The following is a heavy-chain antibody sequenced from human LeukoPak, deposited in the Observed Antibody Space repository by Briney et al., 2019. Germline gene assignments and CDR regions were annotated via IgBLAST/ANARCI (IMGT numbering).Heavy chain of an antibody. D-gene: IGHD3-22*01. CDR3: ARDWSYYDRSGYYYPLDP. V-gene: IGHV1-46*01. Sequence: ASVKVSCKASGYTFTSYGISWVRQAPGQGLEWMGIINPSGGRTSYAQKFQGRVTMTRDMSTSTVYMELSSLRSEDTAVYYCARDWSYYDRSGYYYPLDPWGQGTLVTVSS. J-gene: IGHJ5*02. CDR1: GYTFTSYG. CDR2: INPSGGRT.